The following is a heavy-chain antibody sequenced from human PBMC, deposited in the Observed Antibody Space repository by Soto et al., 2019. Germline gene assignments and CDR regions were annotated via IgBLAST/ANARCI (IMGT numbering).Heavy chain of an antibody. CDR2: IYYSGST. D-gene: IGHD2-15*01. CDR3: ARPSAATVGGMDV. Sequence: SETLSLTCTVSGGSISSGGYYRSWIRQHPGKGLEWIGYIYYSGSTYYNPSLKSRVTISVDTSKNQFSLKLSSVTAADTAVYYCARPSAATVGGMDVWGQGTTVTVSS. V-gene: IGHV4-31*03. J-gene: IGHJ6*02. CDR1: GGSISSGGYY.